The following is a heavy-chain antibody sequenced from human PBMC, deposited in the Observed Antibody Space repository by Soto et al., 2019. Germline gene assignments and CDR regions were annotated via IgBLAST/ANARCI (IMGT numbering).Heavy chain of an antibody. J-gene: IGHJ4*02. CDR3: VKDLVPSGWYGGLDY. CDR2: ISSNGGST. Sequence: GGSLRLSCSASGFTFSSYAMHWVRQAPGKGLGYVSAISSNGGSTYYADSVKGRFTISRDNSKNTLYLQMSSLRAEDTAVYYCVKDLVPSGWYGGLDYWGQGTLVTVSS. V-gene: IGHV3-64D*08. CDR1: GFTFSSYA. D-gene: IGHD6-19*01.